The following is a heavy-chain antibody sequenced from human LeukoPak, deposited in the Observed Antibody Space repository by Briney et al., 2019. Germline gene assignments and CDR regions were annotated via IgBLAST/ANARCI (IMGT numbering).Heavy chain of an antibody. V-gene: IGHV4-4*08. Sequence: SETLSLTCSLSSGSIASYYWTWVRQTPRKGLEWIGYIFASGTSEYNPSLKSRGTIALDISTNQFSLKMTSVTAADTAVYFCARGWGSSRGRLYSWGQGTLVTVS. CDR2: IFASGTS. J-gene: IGHJ1*01. CDR3: ARGWGSSRGRLYS. D-gene: IGHD3-16*02. CDR1: SGSIASYY.